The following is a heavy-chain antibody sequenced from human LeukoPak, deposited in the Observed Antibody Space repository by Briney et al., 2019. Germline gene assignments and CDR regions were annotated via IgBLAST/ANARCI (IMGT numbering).Heavy chain of an antibody. D-gene: IGHD1-26*01. CDR2: IYYSGST. J-gene: IGHJ3*02. CDR1: GGSISSYY. V-gene: IGHV4-59*01. CDR3: ARDREFSGSYPDAFDI. Sequence: SETLSLTCTVSGGSISSYYWSWIRQPPGKGLEWIWYIYYSGSTNYNPSLKSRVAMSVDTSKNQFSLKLRSVTAADTAVYYCARDREFSGSYPDAFDIWGQGRMVTVSS.